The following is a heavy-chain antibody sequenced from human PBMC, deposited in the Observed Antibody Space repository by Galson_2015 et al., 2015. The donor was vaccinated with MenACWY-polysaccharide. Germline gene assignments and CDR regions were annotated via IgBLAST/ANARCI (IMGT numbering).Heavy chain of an antibody. CDR3: ARVEKYSGSYYILH. CDR2: IYHSGST. D-gene: IGHD1-26*01. CDR1: GYSISSGYY. V-gene: IGHV4-38-2*01. Sequence: SGTLSRTCAVSGYSISSGYYWGWIRQPPGNGLECIGSIYHSGSTYYNPSLKSRVTISVDTSKNQFSLKLSSVTAADTAVYYCARVEKYSGSYYILHWGQGTLVTVSS. J-gene: IGHJ4*02.